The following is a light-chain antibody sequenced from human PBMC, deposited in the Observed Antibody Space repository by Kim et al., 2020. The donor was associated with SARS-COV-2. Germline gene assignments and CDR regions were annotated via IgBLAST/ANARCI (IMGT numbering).Light chain of an antibody. CDR1: SLRSYY. CDR3: NSRDSSGNHLGV. CDR2: GKN. J-gene: IGLJ3*02. Sequence: SSELTQDPAVSVALGQTVRITCHGDSLRSYYASWYQQKPGQAPVLVIYGKNNRPSGIPDRFSGSSSGNTASLTITGAQAEDEADYYCNSRDSSGNHLGVF. V-gene: IGLV3-19*01.